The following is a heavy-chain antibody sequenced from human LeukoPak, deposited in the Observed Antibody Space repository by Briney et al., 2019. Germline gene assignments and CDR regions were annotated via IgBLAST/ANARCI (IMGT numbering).Heavy chain of an antibody. J-gene: IGHJ4*02. V-gene: IGHV3-48*04. CDR2: ISSSSSTI. CDR3: ARDFPPLWFGELFTFDF. D-gene: IGHD3-10*01. Sequence: PGGSLRLSCAASGFTFSSYSMNWVRQAPGKGLEWVSYISSSSSTIYYADSVKGRFTISRDNAKNSLYLQMNSLRAEDTGVYFCARDFPPLWFGELFTFDFWGQGTLVTVSS. CDR1: GFTFSSYS.